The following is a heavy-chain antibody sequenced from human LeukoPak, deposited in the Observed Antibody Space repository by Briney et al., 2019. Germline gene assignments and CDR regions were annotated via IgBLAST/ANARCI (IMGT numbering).Heavy chain of an antibody. J-gene: IGHJ4*02. CDR1: GGSFSGYY. Sequence: SETLSLTWAVYGGSFSGYYWSWIRQPPGKGLEWIGEINHSGSTNYNPSLKSRVTISVDTSKNQFSLKLSSVTAADTAVYYCARGNIAARPRLLDYWGQGTLVTVSS. V-gene: IGHV4-34*01. CDR2: INHSGST. D-gene: IGHD6-6*01. CDR3: ARGNIAARPRLLDY.